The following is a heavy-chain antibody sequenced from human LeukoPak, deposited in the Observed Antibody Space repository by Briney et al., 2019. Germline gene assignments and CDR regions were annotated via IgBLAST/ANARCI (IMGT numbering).Heavy chain of an antibody. V-gene: IGHV4-59*01. CDR1: GGSISTYY. Sequence: SETLSLTCTVSGGSISTYYWSWIRQPPGKGLEWIGYIDYSGSTNYNPSLKSRVTISLDTSKNQFSVKLSSVTTADTAVYYCARDLDSSGAGSLDYWGQGTLVTVSS. D-gene: IGHD6-19*01. CDR3: ARDLDSSGAGSLDY. J-gene: IGHJ4*02. CDR2: IDYSGST.